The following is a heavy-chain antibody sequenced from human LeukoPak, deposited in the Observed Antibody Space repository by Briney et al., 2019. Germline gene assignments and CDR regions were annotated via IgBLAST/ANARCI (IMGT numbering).Heavy chain of an antibody. V-gene: IGHV1-46*01. J-gene: IGHJ3*02. CDR1: GYTFTSYY. D-gene: IGHD3-3*01. Sequence: ESLKISCKGSGYTFTSYYMHWVRQAPGQGLEWMGIINPSGGSTSYAQKFQGRVTMTRDTSTSTVYMELSSLRSEDTAVYYCARRYYDFWSAPDAFDIWGQGTMVTVSS. CDR3: ARRYYDFWSAPDAFDI. CDR2: INPSGGST.